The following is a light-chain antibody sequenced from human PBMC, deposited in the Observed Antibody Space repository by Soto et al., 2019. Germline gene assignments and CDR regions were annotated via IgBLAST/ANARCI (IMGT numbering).Light chain of an antibody. J-gene: IGKJ4*01. CDR2: DAS. V-gene: IGKV1-33*01. Sequence: DIQMTQSPSSLSASVGDRVSITCQASQDIANFLNWYQQKPGKAPKLLIYDASNLKTGVPSRFSGCGSGTDFTLTISSLQPEDIATYYCQQYDNFVLTFGGGTKVEIK. CDR1: QDIANF. CDR3: QQYDNFVLT.